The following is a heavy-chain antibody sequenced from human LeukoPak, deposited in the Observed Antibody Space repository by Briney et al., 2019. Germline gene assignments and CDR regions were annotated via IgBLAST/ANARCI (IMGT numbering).Heavy chain of an antibody. V-gene: IGHV3-21*01. Sequence: PGGSLRLSCAASGFTFSSYSMNWVRQAPGKGLEWVSSISSSSSYIYYADSVKGRFTISRDNAKNSLYLQMNSLRAEDTAVYYCARVCPNSSSKFVVDYWGQGTLVTVSS. CDR3: ARVCPNSSSKFVVDY. D-gene: IGHD6-6*01. J-gene: IGHJ4*02. CDR2: ISSSSSYI. CDR1: GFTFSSYS.